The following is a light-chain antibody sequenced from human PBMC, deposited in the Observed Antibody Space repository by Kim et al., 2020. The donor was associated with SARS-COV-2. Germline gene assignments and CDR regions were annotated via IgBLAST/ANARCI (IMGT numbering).Light chain of an antibody. Sequence: SQGERATLSCTASQTGRSHLVWYQQKTGQAPRRLIYGGSTRATGIPARYSGSGSGTEFNLTISGLQSEDFAVYYCQQYKKWPPLTFGGGTKVDIK. CDR2: GGS. CDR3: QQYKKWPPLT. CDR1: QTGRSH. J-gene: IGKJ4*01. V-gene: IGKV3-15*01.